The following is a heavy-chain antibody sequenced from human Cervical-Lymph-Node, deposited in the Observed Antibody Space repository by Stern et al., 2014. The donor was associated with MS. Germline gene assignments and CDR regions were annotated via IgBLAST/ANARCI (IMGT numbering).Heavy chain of an antibody. D-gene: IGHD4-17*01. CDR2: ISYNCNHK. CDR1: GFTFSHYS. CDR3: ARARVGDYARSPHLDS. Sequence: EVHLVESGGGLVKPGESLRLSCDASGFTFSHYSINWVRQAPGQGLEWMSSISYNCNHKYSADSVKGRFTISRDSAKNSVYPHMVSLRAEDTAVYYCARARVGDYARSPHLDSWGQGTLVTVSS. J-gene: IGHJ4*02. V-gene: IGHV3-21*01.